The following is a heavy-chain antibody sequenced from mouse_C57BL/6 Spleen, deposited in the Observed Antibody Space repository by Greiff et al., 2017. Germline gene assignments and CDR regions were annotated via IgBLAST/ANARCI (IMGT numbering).Heavy chain of an antibody. CDR1: GYTFTSYW. V-gene: IGHV1-69*01. D-gene: IGHD1-1*01. J-gene: IGHJ3*01. CDR3: ARDYSL. Sequence: QVQLQQPGAELVMPGASVKLSCTASGYTFTSYWMHWVKQRPGQGLEWIGEIDPSDSYTNYNQKFKDKSTLTVDKSSSTAYMQLSSLTSEDSAVYYCARDYSLWGQGTLVTVSA. CDR2: IDPSDSYT.